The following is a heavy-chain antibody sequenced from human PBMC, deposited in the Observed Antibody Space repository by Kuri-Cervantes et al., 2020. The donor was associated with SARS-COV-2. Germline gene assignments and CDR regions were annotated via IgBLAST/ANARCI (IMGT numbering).Heavy chain of an antibody. CDR3: ARVVIPAALDY. CDR2: ISSSGSTI. Sequence: GGFLRPSCAASGFTFSSYEMNWVRQAPGKGLEWVSYISSSGSTIYYADSVKGRFTISRDNAKNSLYLQMNSLRAEDTAVYYCARVVIPAALDYWGQGTLVTVSS. V-gene: IGHV3-48*03. D-gene: IGHD2-2*01. CDR1: GFTFSSYE. J-gene: IGHJ4*02.